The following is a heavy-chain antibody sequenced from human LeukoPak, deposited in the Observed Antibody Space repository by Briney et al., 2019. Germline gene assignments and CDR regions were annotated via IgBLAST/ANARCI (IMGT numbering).Heavy chain of an antibody. CDR3: ARDRIAARFDY. D-gene: IGHD6-6*01. CDR1: GFAFSSYG. Sequence: GRSLRLSCAASGFAFSSYGMHWVRQAPGKGLEWVAVIWYDGSNKYYADSVKGRFTISRDNSKNTLYLQMNSLRAEDTAVYYCARDRIAARFDYWGQGTLVTVSS. J-gene: IGHJ4*02. V-gene: IGHV3-33*01. CDR2: IWYDGSNK.